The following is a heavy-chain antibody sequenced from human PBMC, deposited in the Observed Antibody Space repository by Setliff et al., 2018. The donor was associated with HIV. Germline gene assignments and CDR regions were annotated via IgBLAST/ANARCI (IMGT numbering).Heavy chain of an antibody. D-gene: IGHD3-22*01. J-gene: IGHJ2*01. CDR1: GDSISGHS. CDR2: IDYSGRT. CDR3: ARVGYDSGGFFTTAGPLYLDL. V-gene: IGHV4-59*11. Sequence: SETLSLTCNVSGDSISGHSWTWIRQPPGKGLEWIGSIDYSGRTDKKPSLKSRLRISIDTSKNHFYVNLFSVTAADTAIYYCARVGYDSGGFFTTAGPLYLDLWGRGTLVNVSS.